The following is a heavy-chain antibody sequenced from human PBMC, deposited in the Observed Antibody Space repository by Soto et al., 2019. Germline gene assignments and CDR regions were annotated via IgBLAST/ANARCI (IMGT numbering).Heavy chain of an antibody. CDR3: ARSYTGCGWHRWGTFDI. CDR1: GFTVSSNY. Sequence: GGSLRLSCAASGFTVSSNYMSWVRQAPGKGLEWVSVIYSGGSTYYADSVKGRFTISRDNSKNTLYLQMNSLRAEDTAVYYCARSYTGCGWHRWGTFDIWGQGTMVTVSS. V-gene: IGHV3-66*01. D-gene: IGHD6-19*01. CDR2: IYSGGST. J-gene: IGHJ3*02.